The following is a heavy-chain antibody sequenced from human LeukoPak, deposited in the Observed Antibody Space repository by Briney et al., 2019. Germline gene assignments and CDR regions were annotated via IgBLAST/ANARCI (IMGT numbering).Heavy chain of an antibody. CDR2: IKSKTDGGTT. J-gene: IGHJ3*02. Sequence: GGSLRLSCAASGFTFSNAWMSWVREAPGKGLEWVGRIKSKTDGGTTDYAAPVKGRFTISRDDSKNTLYLQMNSLKTEDTAVYYCTTDLPRLVPAAYDAFDIWGQGTMVTVSS. CDR1: GFTFSNAW. V-gene: IGHV3-15*01. CDR3: TTDLPRLVPAAYDAFDI. D-gene: IGHD2-2*01.